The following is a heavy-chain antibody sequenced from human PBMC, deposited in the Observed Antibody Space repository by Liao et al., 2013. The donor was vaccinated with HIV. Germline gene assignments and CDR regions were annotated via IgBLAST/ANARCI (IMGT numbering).Heavy chain of an antibody. CDR1: GGSISSGGYS. J-gene: IGHJ6*03. D-gene: IGHD5-24*01. Sequence: QVQLQESGPGLVKPSETLSLTCAVSGGSISSGGYSWSWIRQPPGKGLEWIGYIYHSGSTYYNPSLKSRVTISVDRSKNQFSLKLSSGTAADTAVYYCARGVATIPRSDYYYMDVWGKGTTVTVSS. V-gene: IGHV4-30-2*01. CDR2: IYHSGST. CDR3: ARGVATIPRSDYYYMDV.